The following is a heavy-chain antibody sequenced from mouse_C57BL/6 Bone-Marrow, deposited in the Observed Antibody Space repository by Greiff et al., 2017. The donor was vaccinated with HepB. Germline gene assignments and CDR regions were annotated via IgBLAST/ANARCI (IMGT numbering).Heavy chain of an antibody. D-gene: IGHD2-14*01. CDR1: GYTFTSYW. Sequence: VQLQQPGAELVMPGASVKLSCKASGYTFTSYWMHWVKQRPGQGLEWIGEIDPSDSYTNYNQKFKGKSTLTEDKSSSTAYMQLSSLTSEDSAVYYGARTGGYSAWFAYWGQGTLVTVSA. CDR3: ARTGGYSAWFAY. V-gene: IGHV1-69*01. J-gene: IGHJ3*01. CDR2: IDPSDSYT.